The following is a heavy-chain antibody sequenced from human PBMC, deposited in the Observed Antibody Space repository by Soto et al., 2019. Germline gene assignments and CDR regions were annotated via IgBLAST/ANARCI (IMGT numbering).Heavy chain of an antibody. J-gene: IGHJ6*03. D-gene: IGHD3-3*01. CDR3: ARGRWGDFWSGYSGYYYYYYMDV. V-gene: IGHV4-34*01. Sequence: SEILSLTCAVYGGSFSGYCLSWIRQPTGKGLEWIGEINHSGSTNYNPSLKSRVTISVDTSKNQFSLKLSSVTAADTAVYYCARGRWGDFWSGYSGYYYYYYMDVWGKGTTVTVSS. CDR1: GGSFSGYC. CDR2: INHSGST.